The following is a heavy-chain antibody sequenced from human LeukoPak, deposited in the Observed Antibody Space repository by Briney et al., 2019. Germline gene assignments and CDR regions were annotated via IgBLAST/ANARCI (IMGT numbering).Heavy chain of an antibody. CDR2: ISPYDGNT. V-gene: IGHV1-18*01. J-gene: IGHJ1*01. CDR3: AREGD. CDR1: GYSFATYG. Sequence: ASVKVSCKASGYSFATYGISWVRQAPGQGLEWMGWISPYDGNTKYSQKFQGRVTLTTETSTTTAYMELRNLRSDDTAVYDCAREGDWGQGTLVTVSS.